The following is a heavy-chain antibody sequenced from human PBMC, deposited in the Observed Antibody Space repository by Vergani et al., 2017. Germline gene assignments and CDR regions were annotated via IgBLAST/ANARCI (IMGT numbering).Heavy chain of an antibody. V-gene: IGHV1-69*01. CDR2: IIPIFGTA. J-gene: IGHJ6*03. CDR3: ARAYYCDSSGYSNYYYMDV. Sequence: QVQLVQSGAEVKKPGSSVKVSCKASGGTFSSYAISWVRQAPGQGLEWMGGIIPIFGTANYAQKFQGRVTITADESTSTAYMELSSLRSEDTAVYYCARAYYCDSSGYSNYYYMDVWGKGTTVTVSS. CDR1: GGTFSSYA. D-gene: IGHD3-22*01.